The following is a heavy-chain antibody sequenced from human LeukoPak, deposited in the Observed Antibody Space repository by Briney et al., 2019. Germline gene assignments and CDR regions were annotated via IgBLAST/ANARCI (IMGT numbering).Heavy chain of an antibody. CDR3: ARYDSSGPLDY. CDR2: IYPGDFDT. J-gene: IGHJ4*02. V-gene: IGHV5-51*01. D-gene: IGHD3-22*01. Sequence: PGEALKISCKGFGYRFTNYWIGWVRELPGKGLGLVGIIYPGDFDTRYSPSSQGQATISAAKSISTAYLQWSSLKASDTAMYYCARYDSSGPLDYWGQGTLVTVSS. CDR1: GYRFTNYW.